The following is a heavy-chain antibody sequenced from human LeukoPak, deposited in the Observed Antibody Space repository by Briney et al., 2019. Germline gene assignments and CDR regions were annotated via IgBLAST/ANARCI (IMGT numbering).Heavy chain of an antibody. J-gene: IGHJ4*02. Sequence: ASVKVSCKASGYTFTGYYMHWVRQAPGQGLEWMGWINPNSGGTNYAQKFQGRVTMTRDTSISTAYMELSRLRSDDTAVYYCAREGEYSSSNYFDYWGQGTLVTVSS. CDR1: GYTFTGYY. CDR3: AREGEYSSSNYFDY. V-gene: IGHV1-2*02. CDR2: INPNSGGT. D-gene: IGHD6-6*01.